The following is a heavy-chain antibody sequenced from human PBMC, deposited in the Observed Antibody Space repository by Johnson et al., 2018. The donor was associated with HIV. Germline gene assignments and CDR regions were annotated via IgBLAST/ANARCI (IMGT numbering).Heavy chain of an antibody. J-gene: IGHJ3*01. D-gene: IGHD6-19*01. Sequence: QVQLVESGGGVVQPGRSLRLSCAASGFTFSSYGMHWVRQAPGKGLEWVAVIWYDGSNKYYADSVKGRFTISRDNSKNTLYLQMNSLRPEDTAVYYCARDSGSGWGGDAFDFWGQGTTVTVSS. CDR2: IWYDGSNK. CDR3: ARDSGSGWGGDAFDF. CDR1: GFTFSSYG. V-gene: IGHV3-30*19.